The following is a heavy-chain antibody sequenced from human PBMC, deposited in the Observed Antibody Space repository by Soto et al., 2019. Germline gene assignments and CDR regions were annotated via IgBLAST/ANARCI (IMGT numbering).Heavy chain of an antibody. Sequence: QVQLVQSGAEVKKPGSSVKVSCKASGGSLSNYGISWVRQAPGQGLEWMGAIIPVFGTPNYAQKFQDRVTIPAHESTTRVYMEVRSLTPEDTAVYDCAIGDAAMIVVTTYYAMDVWGQGTTVTVSS. D-gene: IGHD3-22*01. J-gene: IGHJ6*02. V-gene: IGHV1-69*12. CDR2: IIPVFGTP. CDR3: AIGDAAMIVVTTYYAMDV. CDR1: GGSLSNYG.